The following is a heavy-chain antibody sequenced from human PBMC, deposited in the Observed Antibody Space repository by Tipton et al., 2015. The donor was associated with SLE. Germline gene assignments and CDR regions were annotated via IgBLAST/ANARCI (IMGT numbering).Heavy chain of an antibody. CDR1: GASISSHY. CDR3: ARGGGDSVAAFDI. CDR2: IHFSGST. D-gene: IGHD2-21*01. J-gene: IGHJ3*02. V-gene: IGHV4-59*11. Sequence: TLSLTCTVSGASISSHYWTWIRQSPGKGLEWIGYIHFSGSTNYNLSLKTRVTISVGTSKRHFSLKLTSVTAADTAVYYCARGGGDSVAAFDIWGQGTLVTVSS.